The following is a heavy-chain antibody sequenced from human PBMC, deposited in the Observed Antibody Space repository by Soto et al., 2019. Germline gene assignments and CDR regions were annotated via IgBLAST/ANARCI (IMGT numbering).Heavy chain of an antibody. CDR2: IYHSGST. Sequence: LSLTCAVSGGSISSSNWWSWVRQPPGKGLEWIGEIYHSGSTNYNPSLKSRVTILVDKSKNQFSLKLSSVTAADTAVYYCAGQVGATTLTYYIDGMDVWGQGTTVTVSS. D-gene: IGHD1-26*01. V-gene: IGHV4-4*02. CDR3: AGQVGATTLTYYIDGMDV. CDR1: GGSISSSNW. J-gene: IGHJ6*02.